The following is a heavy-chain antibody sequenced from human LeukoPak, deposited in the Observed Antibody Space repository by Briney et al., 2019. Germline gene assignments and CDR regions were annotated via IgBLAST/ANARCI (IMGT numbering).Heavy chain of an antibody. CDR2: IYYSGST. V-gene: IGHV4-59*01. Sequence: SETLSLTCTVSGGSISSYYWSWIRQPPGKGLEWIGYIYYSGSTNYNPSLKSRVTISVDTSKNQFSLKLSSVTAADTAVYYCARGSSSVDYWGQGTLVTVSS. CDR1: GGSISSYY. D-gene: IGHD6-6*01. J-gene: IGHJ4*02. CDR3: ARGSSSVDY.